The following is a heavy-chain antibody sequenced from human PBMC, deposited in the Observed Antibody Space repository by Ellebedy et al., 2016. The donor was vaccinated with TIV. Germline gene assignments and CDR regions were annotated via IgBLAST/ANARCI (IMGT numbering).Heavy chain of an antibody. V-gene: IGHV4-34*01. CDR1: GGPFSGYY. D-gene: IGHD3-10*01. CDR3: ARGRSNYYYYALDV. CDR2: MNHSGST. J-gene: IGHJ6*02. Sequence: MPSETLSLTCAVYGGPFSGYYWSWIRQSPGKGLEWIGEMNHSGSTSYNPSLTSRVPISVDTSKKQFSLKVSSVSAADTAVYYCARGRSNYYYYALDVWGQGTTVTVSS.